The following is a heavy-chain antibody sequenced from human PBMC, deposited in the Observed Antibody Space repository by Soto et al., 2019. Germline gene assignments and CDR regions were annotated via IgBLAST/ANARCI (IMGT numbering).Heavy chain of an antibody. CDR2: ISAYNGNT. CDR3: ARSRELRSFPNWFDP. D-gene: IGHD1-26*01. Sequence: ASVKVSCKASGYTFTSYGISWVRQAPGQGLEWMGWISAYNGNTNYAQKLQGGVTMTTDTSTSTAYMELRSLRSDDTAVYYCARSRELRSFPNWFDPWGQGTLVTVSS. CDR1: GYTFTSYG. J-gene: IGHJ5*02. V-gene: IGHV1-18*01.